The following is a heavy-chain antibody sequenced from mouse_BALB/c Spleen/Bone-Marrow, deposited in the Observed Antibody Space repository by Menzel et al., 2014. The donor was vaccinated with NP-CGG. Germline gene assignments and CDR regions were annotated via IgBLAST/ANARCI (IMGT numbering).Heavy chain of an antibody. CDR3: ARSRDYYGNSLGY. J-gene: IGHJ2*01. V-gene: IGHV3-8*02. Sequence: VQLQQSGPSLVKPSQPLSLPCSVTGDSITSGYWNWIREFPGNKLEYMGYISYSGSTYYNPSLKSRISITRDTSKNQYYLQLNSVTTEDTATYYCARSRDYYGNSLGYWGQGTTLTVSS. D-gene: IGHD2-1*01. CDR1: GDSITSGY. CDR2: ISYSGST.